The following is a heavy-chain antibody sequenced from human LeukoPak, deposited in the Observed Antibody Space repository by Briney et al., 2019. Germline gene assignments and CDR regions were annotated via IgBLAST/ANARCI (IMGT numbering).Heavy chain of an antibody. J-gene: IGHJ4*02. V-gene: IGHV3-23*01. CDR3: AKDSPLFCGSASCRFDY. CDR1: GFIFTNYA. D-gene: IGHD2-2*01. CDR2: ISDSGSST. Sequence: GGSLRLSCAASGFIFTNYAMSWVRQTPGKGLEWVSSISDSGSSTYYADSVKGRLTISRDNSKNTLYLQMNSLRAEDTAVYLCAKDSPLFCGSASCRFDYWGQGTLVTVSS.